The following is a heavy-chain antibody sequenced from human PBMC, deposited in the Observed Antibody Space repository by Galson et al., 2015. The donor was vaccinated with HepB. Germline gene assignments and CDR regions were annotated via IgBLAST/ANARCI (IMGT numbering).Heavy chain of an antibody. CDR1: GFTFSSYA. J-gene: IGHJ4*02. Sequence: SLRLSCAASGFTFSSYAMHWVRQAPGKGLEWVAVISYGGSNKYYADSVKGRFTISRDNAKNSLFLQMNSLRVEDTAVYYCTRFGTDYAPHYFDSWGQGTLVTVSS. V-gene: IGHV3-30-3*01. CDR3: TRFGTDYAPHYFDS. CDR2: ISYGGSNK. D-gene: IGHD4-17*01.